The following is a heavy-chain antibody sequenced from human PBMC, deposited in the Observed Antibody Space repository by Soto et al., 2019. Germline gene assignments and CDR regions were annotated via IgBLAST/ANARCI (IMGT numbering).Heavy chain of an antibody. V-gene: IGHV3-7*01. D-gene: IGHD6-13*01. CDR1: GFTFSRYW. CDR3: ASGSSWRFDP. CDR2: IKEDGSQK. J-gene: IGHJ5*02. Sequence: EVQMVQSGGGLVQPGGSLRLSCEVSGFTFSRYWMTWVRQAPGKGLEWVANIKEDGSQKYHAASVKGRFTISRDNAKNSLYLQMSSLRGEDTAVYYCASGSSWRFDPWGQGTLVSVSS.